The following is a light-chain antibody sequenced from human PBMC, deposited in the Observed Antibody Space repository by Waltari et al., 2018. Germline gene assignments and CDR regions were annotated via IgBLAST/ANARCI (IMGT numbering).Light chain of an antibody. CDR1: SSDVGLYDW. CDR2: AVN. Sequence: QSALTQPPSASGSPGQSVTISCTGTSSDVGLYDWVSWYQQQPGKALKLIIFAVNKWPSGVLDRFSGSNAGNTASLTIYGLQPEDEADYYCSSYAGSDNFVVFGGGTKLTVL. CDR3: SSYAGSDNFVV. J-gene: IGLJ2*01. V-gene: IGLV2-8*01.